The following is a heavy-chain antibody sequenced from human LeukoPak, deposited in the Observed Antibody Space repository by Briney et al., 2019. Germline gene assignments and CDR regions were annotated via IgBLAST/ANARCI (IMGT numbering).Heavy chain of an antibody. Sequence: GGSLRLSCAASGFTFSSYWMSWVRQAPGKGLECVANIKQDGSEKYYVDSVKGRFTISRDNAKNSLYLQMNSLRAEDTAVYYCARASGGDYGHFDYWGQGTLVTVSS. CDR2: IKQDGSEK. CDR1: GFTFSSYW. D-gene: IGHD4-17*01. J-gene: IGHJ4*02. V-gene: IGHV3-7*01. CDR3: ARASGGDYGHFDY.